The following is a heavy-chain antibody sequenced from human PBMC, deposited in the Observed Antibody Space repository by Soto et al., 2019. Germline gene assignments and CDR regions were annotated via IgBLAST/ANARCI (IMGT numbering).Heavy chain of an antibody. CDR3: ARSVEGHFDY. CDR1: GFRFNIYS. CDR2: MTSDTKTI. D-gene: IGHD6-19*01. Sequence: EVQLMESGGGLVQPGGSLRLSCAASGFRFNIYSMNWIRQAPGKGLEWSAYMTSDTKTIKYGDSVKGRFTISRDNDNNVVYLQMNSLRDEDTAVYYCARSVEGHFDYWGQGTVVTVSA. J-gene: IGHJ4*02. V-gene: IGHV3-48*02.